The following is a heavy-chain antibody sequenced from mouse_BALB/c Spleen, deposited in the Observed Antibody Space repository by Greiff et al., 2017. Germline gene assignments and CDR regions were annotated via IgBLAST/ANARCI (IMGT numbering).Heavy chain of an antibody. Sequence: EVMLVESGGGLVQPGGSLKLSCAASGFTFSSYGMSWVRQTPDKRLELVATINSNGGSTYYPDSVKGRFTISRDNAKNTLYLQMSSLKSEDTAMYYCAREDYSFAYWGQGTLVTVSA. CDR2: INSNGGST. CDR1: GFTFSSYG. CDR3: AREDYSFAY. D-gene: IGHD1-1*01. V-gene: IGHV5-6-3*01. J-gene: IGHJ3*01.